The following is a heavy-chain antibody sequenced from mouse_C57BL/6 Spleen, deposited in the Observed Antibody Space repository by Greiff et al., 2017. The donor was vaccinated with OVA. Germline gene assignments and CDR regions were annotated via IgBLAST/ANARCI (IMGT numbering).Heavy chain of an antibody. Sequence: VKLQESGPGLVQPSQSLSITCTVSGFSLTSYGVHWVRQPPGKGLEWLGVIWSGGSTDYNAAFISRLSISKDNSKSQVFFKMNSLQADDTAIYYCAKNSGLREDYFGYWGQGTTLTVSS. D-gene: IGHD3-1*01. CDR2: IWSGGST. V-gene: IGHV2-4*01. J-gene: IGHJ2*01. CDR1: GFSLTSYG. CDR3: AKNSGLREDYFGY.